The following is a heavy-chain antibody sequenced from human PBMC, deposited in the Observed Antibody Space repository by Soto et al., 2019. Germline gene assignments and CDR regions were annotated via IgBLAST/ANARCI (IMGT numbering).Heavy chain of an antibody. D-gene: IGHD6-13*01. Sequence: EVQLVESGGGLVQPGGSLRLSCAASEFTFSSYSMNWVRQAPGKGPEWVSYISSSSRSIYYADSVKGRFTISRDNAKNSLYLVMNSLRAEDTAVYYCARVPIASPAMSNWFDPWGQGTLVTVSS. J-gene: IGHJ5*02. CDR1: EFTFSSYS. CDR3: ARVPIASPAMSNWFDP. CDR2: ISSSSRSI. V-gene: IGHV3-48*01.